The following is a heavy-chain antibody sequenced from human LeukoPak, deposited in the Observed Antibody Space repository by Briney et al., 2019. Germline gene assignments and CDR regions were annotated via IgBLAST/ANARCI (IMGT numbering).Heavy chain of an antibody. J-gene: IGHJ5*02. V-gene: IGHV1-24*01. CDR3: ATENFGLGSPFDP. Sequence: SVTVSCKVAGYTLNEVSMHWVRQAPGKGLEWMGGFDPEDGERIYAQKFQGRVTMTEDTSTDTAYMELSSLTSGDTAMYYCATENFGLGSPFDPWGQGTLVTVSS. CDR1: GYTLNEVS. CDR2: FDPEDGER. D-gene: IGHD3-16*01.